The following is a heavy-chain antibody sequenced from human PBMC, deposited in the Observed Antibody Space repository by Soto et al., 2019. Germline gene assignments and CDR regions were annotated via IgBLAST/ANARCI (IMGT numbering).Heavy chain of an antibody. D-gene: IGHD3-22*01. Sequence: SVKVSCKASGGTFSSYAISWVRQAPGQGLEWMGGIIPIFGTANYAQKFQGRVTITADESTSTAYMELSSLRSEDTAVYYCARVKNYYDNSPFDYRGQGAQVTVSS. CDR3: ARVKNYYDNSPFDY. CDR2: IIPIFGTA. V-gene: IGHV1-69*13. J-gene: IGHJ4*02. CDR1: GGTFSSYA.